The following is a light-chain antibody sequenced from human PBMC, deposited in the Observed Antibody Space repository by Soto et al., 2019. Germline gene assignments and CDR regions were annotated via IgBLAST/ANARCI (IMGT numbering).Light chain of an antibody. Sequence: EIVLTQSPGTLSLSPGERATLSCRASQSVATNYLAWYQQRPGQAPRLLIYGASSRATGIPDRFSGSGSGTAFTHTTRRREHKDFAVYYYHNYGTSPKFGKGTRVDIK. CDR1: QSVATNY. J-gene: IGKJ1*01. CDR2: GAS. CDR3: HNYGTSPK. V-gene: IGKV3-20*01.